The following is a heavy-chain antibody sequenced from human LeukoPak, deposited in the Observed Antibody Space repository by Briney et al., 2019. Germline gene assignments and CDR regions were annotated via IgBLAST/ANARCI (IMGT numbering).Heavy chain of an antibody. CDR3: ARGPLGDTAIN. CDR2: IYHSGST. J-gene: IGHJ4*02. D-gene: IGHD5-18*01. CDR1: GYSISSGYY. V-gene: IGHV4-38-2*02. Sequence: SETLSLTCTVSGYSISSGYYWGWIRQPPGKGLEWIGSIYHSGSTYYNPSLKSRVTISVDTSKNQFSLKLSSVTAADTAVYYCARGPLGDTAINWGQGTLVTVSS.